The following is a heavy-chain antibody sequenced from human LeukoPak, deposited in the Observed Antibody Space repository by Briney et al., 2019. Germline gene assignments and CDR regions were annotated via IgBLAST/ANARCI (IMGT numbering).Heavy chain of an antibody. CDR2: IYYSGST. CDR1: GGSISSYY. J-gene: IGHJ6*03. Sequence: PSETLSLTCTVSGGSISSYYWSWIRQPPGKGLEWIGYIYYSGSTNYNPSLKSRVTIPVDTSKNQFSLKLSSVTAADTAVYCCARVPIGYMDVWGKGTTVTVSS. D-gene: IGHD1-26*01. CDR3: ARVPIGYMDV. V-gene: IGHV4-59*12.